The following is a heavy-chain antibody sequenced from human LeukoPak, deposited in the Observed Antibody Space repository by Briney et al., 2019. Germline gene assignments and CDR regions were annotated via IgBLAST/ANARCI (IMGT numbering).Heavy chain of an antibody. Sequence: GGSLRLSCAASGFTFSSYAMHWVRQAPGKGLEWVAVISYDGSNKYYADSVKGRFTISRDNSKNTLYLQMNSLRAEDTAVYYCARDSRDPLITMIPKWSLRSADAFDIRGQGTMVTVSS. CDR2: ISYDGSNK. D-gene: IGHD3-22*01. CDR3: ARDSRDPLITMIPKWSLRSADAFDI. J-gene: IGHJ3*02. CDR1: GFTFSSYA. V-gene: IGHV3-30-3*01.